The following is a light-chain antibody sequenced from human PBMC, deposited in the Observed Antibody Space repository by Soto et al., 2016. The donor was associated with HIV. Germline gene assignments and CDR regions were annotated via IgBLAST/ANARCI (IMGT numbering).Light chain of an antibody. J-gene: IGLJ2*01. V-gene: IGLV3-25*03. Sequence: SYELTQPPSVSVSPGQTATITCSGDALPRQYAFWYQQKPGQAPVMIVSKNTERPSGVPERFSGSTSGTTITLTVSRVQAEDEDDYYCQSADFIGLYVLFGGGTTLTVL. CDR3: QSADFIGLYVL. CDR1: ALPRQY. CDR2: KNT.